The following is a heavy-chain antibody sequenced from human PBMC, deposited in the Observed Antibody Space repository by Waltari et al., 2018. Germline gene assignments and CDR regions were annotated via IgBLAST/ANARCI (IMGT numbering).Heavy chain of an antibody. D-gene: IGHD6-13*01. J-gene: IGHJ3*02. CDR3: ARSPYSSSFWAFDI. CDR2: ISSSSSYI. V-gene: IGHV3-21*01. CDR1: GFTFSSYS. Sequence: EVQLVESGGGLVKPGGSLRLSCAASGFTFSSYSMNWVRQAPGKGLEWVSSISSSSSYIDYADSVKGRFTISSDNAKNSLYLQMNSLRAEDTAVYYCARSPYSSSFWAFDIWGQGTMVTVSA.